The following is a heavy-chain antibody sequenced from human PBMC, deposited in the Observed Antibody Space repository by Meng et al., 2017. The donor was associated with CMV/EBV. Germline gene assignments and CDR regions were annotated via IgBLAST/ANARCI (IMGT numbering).Heavy chain of an antibody. CDR1: GYTFTSYD. CDR2: MNPNSGNT. Sequence: ASVKVSCKASGYTFTSYDINWVRQATGQGLEWMGWMNPNSGNTGYAQKFQGRVTMTRNTSISTAYMELSSLRSEDTAVYYCAREGIRYFDWLLPGYYFDYWGQGTLVTVSS. J-gene: IGHJ4*02. D-gene: IGHD3-9*01. V-gene: IGHV1-8*01. CDR3: AREGIRYFDWLLPGYYFDY.